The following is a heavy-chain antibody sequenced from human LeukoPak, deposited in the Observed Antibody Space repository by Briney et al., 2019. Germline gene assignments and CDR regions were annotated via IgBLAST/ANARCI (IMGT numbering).Heavy chain of an antibody. D-gene: IGHD6-6*01. V-gene: IGHV4-59*01. CDR1: GGSLSRYY. Sequence: KPSETLSLTCSVSGGSLSRYYWSWMRQPPGKGLEWMGYIYYSGSPNYNPSLKSRVTISVDTSKNQFSLKLSSVTAADTAVDYCARDKGAARPHNWFDPWGQGTLVTVSS. CDR3: ARDKGAARPHNWFDP. CDR2: IYYSGSP. J-gene: IGHJ5*02.